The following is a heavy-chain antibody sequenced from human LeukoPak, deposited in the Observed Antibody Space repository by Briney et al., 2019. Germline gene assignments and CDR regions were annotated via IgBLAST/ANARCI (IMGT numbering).Heavy chain of an antibody. D-gene: IGHD2-15*01. Sequence: SSETLSLTCTVSGGSITTYNYYWGCIRQPPGKGLEWIGYMYYTGSTYYNPSLKSRITISVDTSKNQFSLRLSSVTAADTAIYYCARHPGGYCPDYWGQGTLVTVSS. CDR2: MYYTGST. CDR3: ARHPGGYCPDY. CDR1: GGSITTYNYY. V-gene: IGHV4-30-4*08. J-gene: IGHJ4*02.